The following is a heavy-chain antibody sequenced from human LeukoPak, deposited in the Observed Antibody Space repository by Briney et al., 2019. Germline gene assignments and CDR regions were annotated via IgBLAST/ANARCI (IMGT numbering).Heavy chain of an antibody. D-gene: IGHD6-13*01. CDR3: AGSWYDYYYYMDV. J-gene: IGHJ6*03. Sequence: SETLSLTCTVSGGSISSYYWSWIRQPPGKGLEWIGYIYYSGSTNYNPSLKSRVTISVDTSKNQCSLKLSSVTAADTAVYYCAGSWYDYYYYMDVWGKGTTVTISS. CDR2: IYYSGST. CDR1: GGSISSYY. V-gene: IGHV4-59*01.